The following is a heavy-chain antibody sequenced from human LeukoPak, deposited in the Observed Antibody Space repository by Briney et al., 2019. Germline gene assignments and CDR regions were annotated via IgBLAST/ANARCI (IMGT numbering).Heavy chain of an antibody. CDR3: ARADQDIVVVPAAAGYYMDV. CDR1: GGSISSYY. D-gene: IGHD2-2*01. CDR2: IYYSGST. V-gene: IGHV4-59*01. J-gene: IGHJ6*03. Sequence: SETLSLTCTVSGGSISSYYWSWIRQPPGKGLEWIGYIYYSGSTNYNPSLKSRVTISVDTSKNQFSLKLSSVTAADTAVYYCARADQDIVVVPAAAGYYMDVWGKGTAVTVSS.